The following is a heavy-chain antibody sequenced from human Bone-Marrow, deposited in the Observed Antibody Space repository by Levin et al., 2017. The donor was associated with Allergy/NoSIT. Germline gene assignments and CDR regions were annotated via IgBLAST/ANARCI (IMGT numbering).Heavy chain of an antibody. Sequence: GESLKISCAVSGFTVSNNYMSWVRQAPGAGLEWVSLIYSVGTTYYADSVKGRFTISRDNSRNTLYLQMNSLRAEDTAVYYCTGGPSGVRGWGQGTPVTVSS. J-gene: IGHJ4*02. CDR3: TGGPSGVRG. D-gene: IGHD3-16*01. CDR2: IYSVGTT. V-gene: IGHV3-53*01. CDR1: GFTVSNNY.